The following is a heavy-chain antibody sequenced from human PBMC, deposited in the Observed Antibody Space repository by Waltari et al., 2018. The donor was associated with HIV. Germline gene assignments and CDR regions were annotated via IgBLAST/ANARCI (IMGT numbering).Heavy chain of an antibody. CDR1: GLRFSTYW. Sequence: EVQLVESGGGLVRPGLSLRLSCAASGLRFSTYWRRWVRQVPGKGPVWVSRIDQDGSRISYADSVKGRFTISRDNARNILYLQMDSLRVEDTAVYYCARMTSPYFIDYWGLGTLVTVSS. CDR3: ARMTSPYFIDY. D-gene: IGHD2-21*02. J-gene: IGHJ4*02. V-gene: IGHV3-74*01. CDR2: IDQDGSRI.